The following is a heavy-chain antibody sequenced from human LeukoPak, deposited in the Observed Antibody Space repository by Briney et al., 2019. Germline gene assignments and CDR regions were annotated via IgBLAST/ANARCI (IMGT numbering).Heavy chain of an antibody. CDR2: ISSTGGTT. J-gene: IGHJ4*02. CDR1: GITFSSYG. CDR3: ALVWGVRGVLGTFDY. V-gene: IGHV3-23*01. D-gene: IGHD3-10*01. Sequence: GGSLRLSCAASGITFSSYGMSWVRQAPGKGLEWVSSISSTGGTTYYADSVKGRFTISRDNSKNTLYLQMNSLRAEDTAIYYCALVWGVRGVLGTFDYWGQGTLVTVSS.